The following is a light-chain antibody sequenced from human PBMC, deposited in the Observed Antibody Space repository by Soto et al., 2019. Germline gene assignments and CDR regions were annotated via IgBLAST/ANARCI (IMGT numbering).Light chain of an antibody. CDR1: QTVTTNY. V-gene: IGKV3-20*01. Sequence: ETVLTQSPGTLSLSTGETATLSCRASQTVTTNYLAWYQQKPDQAPRLLIYGASSRATGIPDRFSGSGSGTDFPLTISRLEPEDFAVYYCQQYGSSVFTFGQGTKLEIK. CDR3: QQYGSSVFT. J-gene: IGKJ2*01. CDR2: GAS.